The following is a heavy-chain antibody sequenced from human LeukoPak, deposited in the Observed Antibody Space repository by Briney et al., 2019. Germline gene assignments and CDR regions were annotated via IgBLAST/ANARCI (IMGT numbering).Heavy chain of an antibody. J-gene: IGHJ4*02. V-gene: IGHV3-49*04. Sequence: PGGSLRLSCTASGFTFGDYAMSWVRQAPGKGLEWVGFIRSKAYGGTTEYAASVKGRFTISRDDSKSIAYLQMNSLKTEDTAVYYCTIYYADYWGQGTLVTVSS. CDR1: GFTFGDYA. D-gene: IGHD3-10*01. CDR2: IRSKAYGGTT. CDR3: TIYYADY.